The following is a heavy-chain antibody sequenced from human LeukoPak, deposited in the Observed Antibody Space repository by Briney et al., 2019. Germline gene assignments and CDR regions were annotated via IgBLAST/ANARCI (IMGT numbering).Heavy chain of an antibody. J-gene: IGHJ4*02. CDR2: INHSGST. CDR1: GGSFSGYY. CDR3: ARKRTGDQGYYFDY. Sequence: ASETLSLTCAVYGGSFSGYYWSWIRQPPGKGLEWIGEINHSGSTNYNPSLKSRVTISVDTSKNQFSLKLSSVTAADTAVYYCARKRTGDQGYYFDYWGQGTLVTVSS. D-gene: IGHD1-1*01. V-gene: IGHV4-34*01.